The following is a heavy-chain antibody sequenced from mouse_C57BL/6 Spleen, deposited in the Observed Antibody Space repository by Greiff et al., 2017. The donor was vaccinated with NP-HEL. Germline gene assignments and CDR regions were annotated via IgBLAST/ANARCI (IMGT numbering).Heavy chain of an antibody. V-gene: IGHV1-19*01. CDR3: ARGDWDGGFAY. J-gene: IGHJ3*01. D-gene: IGHD4-1*01. CDR2: INPYNGGT. CDR1: GYTFTDYY. Sequence: EVQLQQSGPVLVKPGASVKMSCKASGYTFTDYYMNWVKQSHGKSLEWIGVINPYNGGTSYNQKFKGKATLTVDKSSSTAYMELNSLTSEDSAVYYCARGDWDGGFAYWGQGTLVTVSA.